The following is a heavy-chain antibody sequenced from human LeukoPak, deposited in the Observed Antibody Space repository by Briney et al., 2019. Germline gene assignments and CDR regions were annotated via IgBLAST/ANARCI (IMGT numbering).Heavy chain of an antibody. Sequence: GGSLRLSCAASGFTFSSYAMSWVRQAPGKGLEWVSAISGSGGSTYYADSVKGRFTISRDNSKNTLYLQMNSLRAEDTTVYYCAKEWAGETVTLMGGFDYWVQGTLVTVS. D-gene: IGHD4-17*01. CDR2: ISGSGGST. CDR3: AKEWAGETVTLMGGFDY. V-gene: IGHV3-23*01. CDR1: GFTFSSYA. J-gene: IGHJ4*02.